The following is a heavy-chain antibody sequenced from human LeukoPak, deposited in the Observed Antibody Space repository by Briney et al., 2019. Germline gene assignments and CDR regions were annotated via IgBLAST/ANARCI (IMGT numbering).Heavy chain of an antibody. CDR2: IYSGGST. CDR1: GFTVSNNY. CDR3: ATSRGRGALAL. Sequence: GGSLRLSCAASGFTVSNNYMSWVRQAPGMGLEWVSVIYSGGSTYYVDSVKGRFTISRDSSKNTLYLQMNSLRAEDTAVYYCATSRGRGALALWGQGTMVTVSS. V-gene: IGHV3-53*01. J-gene: IGHJ3*01.